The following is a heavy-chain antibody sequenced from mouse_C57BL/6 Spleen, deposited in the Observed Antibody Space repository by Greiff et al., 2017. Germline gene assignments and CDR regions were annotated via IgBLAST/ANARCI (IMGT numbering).Heavy chain of an antibody. CDR3: ARRSNYLDY. J-gene: IGHJ2*01. CDR2: IYPGDGDT. V-gene: IGHV1-82*01. D-gene: IGHD5-1*01. Sequence: QVQLQQSGPELVKPGASVKISCKASGYAFSSSWMNWVKQRPGKGLEWIGRIYPGDGDTNYNGKFKGKATLTADKSSSTAYMQLSSLTSEDSAVYFCARRSNYLDYWGQGTTLTVSS. CDR1: GYAFSSSW.